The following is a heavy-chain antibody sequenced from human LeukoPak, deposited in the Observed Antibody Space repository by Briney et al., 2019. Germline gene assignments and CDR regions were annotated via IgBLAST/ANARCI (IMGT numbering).Heavy chain of an antibody. Sequence: GGSLRLSCAASGFTFSDYYMSWIRQAPGKGLEWVSYISSSGSTIYYADSVKGRFTISRDNAKNSLYLQMNSLRAEDTAVYYCAGSLVATFSVYWGQGTLASVRS. V-gene: IGHV3-11*01. CDR2: ISSSGSTI. CDR1: GFTFSDYY. CDR3: AGSLVATFSVY. J-gene: IGHJ4*02. D-gene: IGHD5-12*01.